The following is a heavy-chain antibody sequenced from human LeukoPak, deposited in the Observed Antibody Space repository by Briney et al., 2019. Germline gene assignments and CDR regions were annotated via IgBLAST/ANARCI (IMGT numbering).Heavy chain of an antibody. D-gene: IGHD6-19*01. J-gene: IGHJ4*02. V-gene: IGHV4-59*01. CDR3: ARDDLGSGWAPYFDY. CDR1: GGSISSYY. Sequence: SETLSLTCTVSGGSISSYYWSWVRQPPGKGLEWIGFVYYTGSTNYSPSLKSRVTISVDTSKNQFSLKLSSVTAADTAVYYCARDDLGSGWAPYFDYWGQGTLVTVSS. CDR2: VYYTGST.